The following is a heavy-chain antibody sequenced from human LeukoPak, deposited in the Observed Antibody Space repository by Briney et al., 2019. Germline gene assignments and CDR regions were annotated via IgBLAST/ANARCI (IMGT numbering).Heavy chain of an antibody. D-gene: IGHD4-17*01. CDR2: IQYDGSNK. V-gene: IGHV3-30*02. CDR3: AKDPLPPWVYGDTSYFDY. CDR1: GFIFSKFD. Sequence: GGSLRLSCAASGFIFSKFDMHWVRQAPGKGLEWVAFIQYDGSNKYYTDSVKGRFTISRDNSKNTLYLQMNSLRAEDTAVYYCAKDPLPPWVYGDTSYFDYWGQGTLVTVSS. J-gene: IGHJ4*02.